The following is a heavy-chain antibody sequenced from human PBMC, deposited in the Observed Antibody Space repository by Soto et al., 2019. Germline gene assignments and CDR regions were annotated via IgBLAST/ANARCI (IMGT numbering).Heavy chain of an antibody. CDR3: ARDWALDY. J-gene: IGHJ4*02. V-gene: IGHV1-46*02. CDR1: GYTFNAYS. D-gene: IGHD7-27*01. CDR2: INPSGDTT. Sequence: GASVKVSCKAAGYTFNAYSMHWVRQAPGQGLEWMGMINPSGDTTTYAQNFQGRVTMTRDTSTTTVYMELSGLGSEDTAVYYCARDWALDYWGQGTLVTVSS.